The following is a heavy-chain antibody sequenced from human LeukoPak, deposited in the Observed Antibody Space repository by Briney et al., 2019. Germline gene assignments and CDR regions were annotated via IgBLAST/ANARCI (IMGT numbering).Heavy chain of an antibody. CDR3: ATLIAAAGSRLTHDY. CDR1: GYTFTDYY. J-gene: IGHJ4*02. D-gene: IGHD6-13*01. CDR2: VDPEDGET. Sequence: AASVKVSCKVSGYTFTDYYMHWVQQAPGKGLEWMGLVDPEDGETIYAEKFQGRVTITADTSTDTAYMELSSLRSEDTAVYYCATLIAAAGSRLTHDYWGQGTLVTVSS. V-gene: IGHV1-69-2*01.